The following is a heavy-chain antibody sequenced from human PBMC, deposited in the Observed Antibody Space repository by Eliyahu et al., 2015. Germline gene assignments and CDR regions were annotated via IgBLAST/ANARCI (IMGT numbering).Heavy chain of an antibody. D-gene: IGHD3-10*01. V-gene: IGHV4-59*08. CDR3: ARPIGRQGVNAFDI. Sequence: QVQLQESGPGLVKPSETLSLXCTVSGGSISSYYWSWIRQPPGKGLEWIGYIXYSGSTNYNPSLKSRVTISVDTSKNQFSLKLSSVTAADTAVYYCARPIGRQGVNAFDIWGQGTMVTVSS. CDR1: GGSISSYY. J-gene: IGHJ3*02. CDR2: IXYSGST.